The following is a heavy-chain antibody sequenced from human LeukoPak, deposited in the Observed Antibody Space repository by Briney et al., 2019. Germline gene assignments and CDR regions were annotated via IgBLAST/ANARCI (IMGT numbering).Heavy chain of an antibody. CDR1: GFTLSDYY. V-gene: IGHV3-11*04. Sequence: PGGSLRLSXAASGFTLSDYYMNWIRQAPGKGLEWISYISSSGGTIYYADSVKGRFTISRDNAKNSLYLQMNSLRAEDTAVYYCAGYSSGWFGAFHIWGQGTMVTASS. CDR3: AGYSSGWFGAFHI. J-gene: IGHJ3*02. D-gene: IGHD6-19*01. CDR2: ISSSGGTI.